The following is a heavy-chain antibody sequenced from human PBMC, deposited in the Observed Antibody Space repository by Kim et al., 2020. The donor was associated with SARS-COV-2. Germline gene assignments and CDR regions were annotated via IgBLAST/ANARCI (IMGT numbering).Heavy chain of an antibody. J-gene: IGHJ4*02. D-gene: IGHD6-13*01. CDR1: GYTFTSYA. CDR2: INTNTGNP. V-gene: IGHV7-4-1*02. Sequence: ASVKVSCKASGYTFTSYAMNWVRQAPGQGLEWMGWINTNTGNPTYAQGFTGRFVFSLDTSVSTAYLQISSLKAEDTAVYYCARVMMWVSSSWPANSDYWGQGTLVTVSS. CDR3: ARVMMWVSSSWPANSDY.